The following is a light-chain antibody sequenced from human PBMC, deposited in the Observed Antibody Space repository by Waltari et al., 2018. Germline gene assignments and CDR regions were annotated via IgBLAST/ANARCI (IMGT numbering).Light chain of an antibody. CDR1: QSISRC. Sequence: EIMLTQSPGTLSLSPGERATLPCRASQSISRCLAWYQQKPGQAPRLRIYDASTRATGIPDRFRGSGSGTDFSLTISRLEPEDTAVYYCQKYVNLPATFGQGTKVEIK. V-gene: IGKV3-20*01. CDR3: QKYVNLPAT. J-gene: IGKJ1*01. CDR2: DAS.